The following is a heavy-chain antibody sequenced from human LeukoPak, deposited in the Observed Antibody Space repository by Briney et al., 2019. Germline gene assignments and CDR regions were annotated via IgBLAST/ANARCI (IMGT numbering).Heavy chain of an antibody. CDR1: GGSISSGGYY. V-gene: IGHV4-39*01. CDR3: ARQCRDGYNYHFDY. J-gene: IGHJ4*02. CDR2: IYYSGST. Sequence: SETLSLTCTVSGGSISSGGYYWSWIRQPPGKGLEWIGSIYYSGSTYYNPSLKSRVTISVDTSKNQFSLKLSSVTAADTAVYYCARQCRDGYNYHFDYWGQGTLVTVSS. D-gene: IGHD5-24*01.